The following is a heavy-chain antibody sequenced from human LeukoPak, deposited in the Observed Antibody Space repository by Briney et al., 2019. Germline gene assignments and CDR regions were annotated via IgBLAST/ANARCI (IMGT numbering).Heavy chain of an antibody. J-gene: IGHJ4*02. D-gene: IGHD5-18*01. CDR3: ARDPGYSYGYVGFDY. V-gene: IGHV3-48*01. Sequence: PGGSLRLSCVASGLTFTNYWMNWVRQAPGKGLEWVSYIISSSSTIYYADSVKGRFTISRDNAKNSLYLQMNSLRAEDTAVYYCARDPGYSYGYVGFDYWGQGTLVTVSS. CDR1: GLTFTNYW. CDR2: IISSSSTI.